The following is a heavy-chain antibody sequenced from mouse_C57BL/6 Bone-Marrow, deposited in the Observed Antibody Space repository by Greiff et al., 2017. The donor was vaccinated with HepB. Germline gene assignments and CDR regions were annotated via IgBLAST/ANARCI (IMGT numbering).Heavy chain of an antibody. CDR2: ISYDGSN. J-gene: IGHJ3*01. V-gene: IGHV3-6*01. CDR3: ARLLRYEAWFAY. CDR1: GYSITSGYY. Sequence: EVKLMESGPGLVKPSQSLSLTCSVTGYSITSGYYWNWIRQFPGNKLEWMGYISYDGSNNYNPSLKNRISITRDTSKNQFFLKLNSVTTEDTATYYCARLLRYEAWFAYWGQGTLVTVSA. D-gene: IGHD1-1*01.